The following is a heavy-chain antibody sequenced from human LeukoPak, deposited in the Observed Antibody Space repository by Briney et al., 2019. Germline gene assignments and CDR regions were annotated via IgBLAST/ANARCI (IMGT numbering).Heavy chain of an antibody. CDR1: GFTFSSYA. CDR2: ISGSGGST. V-gene: IGHV3-23*01. Sequence: GGSLRLSCAASGFTFSSYAMSWVRQAPGKGLEWVSAISGSGGSTYYADSVKGRFTISRDNSKNTLYLQMNSLRAEDTAVYYCATFPHYYDDLRAESGYWGQGTLVTVSS. D-gene: IGHD3-22*01. J-gene: IGHJ4*02. CDR3: ATFPHYYDDLRAESGY.